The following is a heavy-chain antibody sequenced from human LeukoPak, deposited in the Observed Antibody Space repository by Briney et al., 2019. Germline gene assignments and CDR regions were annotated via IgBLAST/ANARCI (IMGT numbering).Heavy chain of an antibody. J-gene: IGHJ4*02. CDR3: ARDLYSSSGFNY. CDR1: GFTSSSYS. Sequence: GGSLTLSCAASGFTSSSYSMNWVRHAPGKGLEWVSYILSSSSTIYYAGSVKGRFTISRDNAKNSLYLQMNSLRAEDTAVYYCARDLYSSSGFNYWGQGTLVTVSS. V-gene: IGHV3-48*04. D-gene: IGHD6-6*01. CDR2: ILSSSSTI.